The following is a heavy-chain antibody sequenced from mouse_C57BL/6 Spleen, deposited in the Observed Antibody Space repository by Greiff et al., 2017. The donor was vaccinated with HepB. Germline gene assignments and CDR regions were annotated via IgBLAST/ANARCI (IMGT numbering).Heavy chain of an antibody. CDR3: RRGGTGFAY. V-gene: IGHV1-26*01. J-gene: IGHJ3*01. Sequence: VQLQQSGPELVKPGASVKISCKASGYTFTDYYMNWVKQSHGKSLEWIGDINPNNGGTSYNQKFKGKATLTVDKSSSTAYMELRSWTSEDSEVYYWRRGGTGFAYWGQGTLVTVSA. CDR1: GYTFTDYY. CDR2: INPNNGGT. D-gene: IGHD3-3*01.